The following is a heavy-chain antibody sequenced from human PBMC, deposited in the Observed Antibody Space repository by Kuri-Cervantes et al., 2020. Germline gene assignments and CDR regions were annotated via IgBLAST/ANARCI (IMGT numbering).Heavy chain of an antibody. CDR2: INHSGST. CDR3: ARGYFDSSGYSNPFDI. D-gene: IGHD3-22*01. Sequence: SETLSLTCAVYGGSFSGYYWSWIRQPPGKGLEWIGEINHSGSTNYNPSLKSRVTISVDTSKNQFSLRLSSVTAADTAVYYCARGYFDSSGYSNPFDIWGQGTKVTVSS. J-gene: IGHJ3*02. CDR1: GGSFSGYY. V-gene: IGHV4-34*01.